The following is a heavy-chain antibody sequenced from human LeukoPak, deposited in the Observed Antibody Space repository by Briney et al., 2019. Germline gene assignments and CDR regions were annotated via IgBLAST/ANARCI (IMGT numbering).Heavy chain of an antibody. J-gene: IGHJ4*02. CDR2: IYYSGST. CDR1: GGSISSSSYY. V-gene: IGHV4-39*07. Sequence: SETLSLTCTVSGGSISSSSYYWGWIRQPPGKGLEWIGSIYYSGSTYYNPSLKSRVTISVDTSKNQFSLKLSSVTAADTAVYYCARSTWLLDKWGQGTLVTVSS. CDR3: ARSTWLLDK. D-gene: IGHD3-22*01.